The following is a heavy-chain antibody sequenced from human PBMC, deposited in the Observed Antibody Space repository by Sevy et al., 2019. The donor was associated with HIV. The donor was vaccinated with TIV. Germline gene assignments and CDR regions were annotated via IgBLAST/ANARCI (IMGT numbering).Heavy chain of an antibody. CDR3: ATTKDSYDSSGYPFDY. Sequence: ASVKVSCKVSGYTLTELCMHWLRHAPGKGLEWVGSFDPEDGETVYEHNFQGRVSMTEDTSTDTAYMEVISLKFEDTAVYYCATTKDSYDSSGYPFDYWGQGTLVTVSS. D-gene: IGHD3-22*01. CDR1: GYTLTELC. J-gene: IGHJ4*02. CDR2: FDPEDGET. V-gene: IGHV1-24*01.